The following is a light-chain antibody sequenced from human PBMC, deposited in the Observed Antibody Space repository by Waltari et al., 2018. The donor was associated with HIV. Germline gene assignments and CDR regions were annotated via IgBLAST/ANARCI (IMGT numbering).Light chain of an antibody. J-gene: IGLJ2*01. CDR3: QVWDSSPL. CDR2: RDN. Sequence: SYDLTQPLSVSVALGQTARITCGGSNIGSKNVHWYQQKPRQAPVLVIYRDNNRPSGIPERFSGANSGNTATLIINRAQVGDEADYSCQVWDSSPLFGGGTKLTVL. V-gene: IGLV3-9*01. CDR1: NIGSKN.